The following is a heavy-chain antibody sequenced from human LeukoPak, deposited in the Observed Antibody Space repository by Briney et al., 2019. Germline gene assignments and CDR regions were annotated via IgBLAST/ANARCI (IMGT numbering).Heavy chain of an antibody. CDR1: GFTFNKAW. V-gene: IGHV3-15*01. CDR3: TTIGGGYCSRMSCYRDY. Sequence: GGSLRLSCAASGFTFNKAWMTWVRQAPGKGLEWVGRIKGEADGETTDYAAPVKGRFTMLRDDSKNTLYLQMDGLKTEDTAVYYCTTIGGGYCSRMSCYRDYWGQGTLVTVSS. CDR2: IKGEADGETT. D-gene: IGHD2-2*01. J-gene: IGHJ4*02.